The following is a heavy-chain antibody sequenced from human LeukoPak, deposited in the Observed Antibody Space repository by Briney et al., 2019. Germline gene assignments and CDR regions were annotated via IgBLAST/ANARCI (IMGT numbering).Heavy chain of an antibody. CDR2: ISAYNGNT. Sequence: GASVKVSCKASGYTFTSYGISWVRQAPGQGLEWMGWISAYNGNTNYAQKLQGRVTMTTDTSTSTAYMELRSLRSDDTAVYYCARSDADYISTYYFDYWGQGTLATVSS. V-gene: IGHV1-18*01. CDR3: ARSDADYISTYYFDY. CDR1: GYTFTSYG. J-gene: IGHJ4*02. D-gene: IGHD4-11*01.